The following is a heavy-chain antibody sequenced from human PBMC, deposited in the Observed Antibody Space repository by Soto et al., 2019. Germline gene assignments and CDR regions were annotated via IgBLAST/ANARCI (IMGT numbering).Heavy chain of an antibody. CDR1: GYTFTGYY. CDR2: INTNSGGT. Sequence: ASVKVSCKASGYTFTGYYMHWVRQAPGQGLEWMGRINTNSGGTNYAQKFQGWVTMTRDTSISTAYMELSRLRSDDTAVYYCARGDTVTTFTYYYYYGMDVWGQGTTVTVSS. V-gene: IGHV1-2*04. CDR3: ARGDTVTTFTYYYYYGMDV. J-gene: IGHJ6*02. D-gene: IGHD4-4*01.